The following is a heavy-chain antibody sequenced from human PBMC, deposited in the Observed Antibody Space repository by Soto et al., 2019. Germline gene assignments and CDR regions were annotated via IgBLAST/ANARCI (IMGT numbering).Heavy chain of an antibody. CDR3: ARWTYCGGDCYWLDF. CDR2: IYYSGSA. J-gene: IGHJ4*02. V-gene: IGHV4-59*01. D-gene: IGHD2-21*02. Sequence: SETLSLNFNISAPSISVFSWGWIRQPPGKGLEWIGNIYYSGSANYDPSLRSRVTISLNTSKNQFSLNLNSVTAADTAIYYCARWTYCGGDCYWLDFWGQG. CDR1: APSISVFS.